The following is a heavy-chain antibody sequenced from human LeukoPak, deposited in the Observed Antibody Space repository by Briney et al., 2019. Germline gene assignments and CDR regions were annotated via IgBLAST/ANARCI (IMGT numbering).Heavy chain of an antibody. V-gene: IGHV1-46*01. CDR3: AGAPHDYYYYYYMDV. Sequence: GVSVKVSCKAAGYTFTNYYIHWVRQGPGQGLEWMGMIIPSDGFTTYAQKFQGRVTMTRDMSTSTVYMELSSLRSEDTAVYYCAGAPHDYYYYYYMDVWGKGTTVTVSS. CDR1: GYTFTNYY. CDR2: IIPSDGFT. J-gene: IGHJ6*03.